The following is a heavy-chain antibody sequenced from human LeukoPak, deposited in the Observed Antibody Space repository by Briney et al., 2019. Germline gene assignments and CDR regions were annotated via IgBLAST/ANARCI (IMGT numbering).Heavy chain of an antibody. CDR2: IKSKTDGGTT. Sequence: GGSLRLSCAASGFTFSNAWMSWVRQAPGKGLEWVGRIKSKTDGGTTDYAAPAKGRFTISRDDSKNTLYLQMNSLKTEDTAVYYCTTDYYDSSGSLHFDYWGQGTLVTVSS. CDR3: TTDYYDSSGSLHFDY. V-gene: IGHV3-15*01. D-gene: IGHD3-22*01. J-gene: IGHJ4*02. CDR1: GFTFSNAW.